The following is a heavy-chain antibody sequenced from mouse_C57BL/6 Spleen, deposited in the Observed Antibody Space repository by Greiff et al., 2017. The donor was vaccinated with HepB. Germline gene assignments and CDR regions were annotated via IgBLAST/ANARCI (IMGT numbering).Heavy chain of an antibody. Sequence: QVQLQQSGAELVMPGASVKLSCKASGYTFTSYWMHWVKQRPGQGLEWIGEIDPSDSYTNYNQKFKGKSTLTVDKSSSTAYMQLSSLTSEDSAVYYCARSGDYYGSSYWGQGTTLTVSS. CDR3: ARSGDYYGSSY. CDR1: GYTFTSYW. J-gene: IGHJ2*01. V-gene: IGHV1-69*01. D-gene: IGHD1-1*01. CDR2: IDPSDSYT.